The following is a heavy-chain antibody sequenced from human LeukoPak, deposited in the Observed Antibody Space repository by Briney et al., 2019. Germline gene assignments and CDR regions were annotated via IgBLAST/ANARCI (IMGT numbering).Heavy chain of an antibody. CDR1: GYTFTGYY. J-gene: IGHJ3*02. CDR3: ARGYCSSTCCNDAFDI. V-gene: IGHV1-2*02. Sequence: GASVKVSCKASGYTFTGYYMHWVRQAPGQGLEWMGWINPNSGGTNYAQKFQGRVTMTRDTSISTAYMELSRLRSDDTAMYYCARGYCSSTCCNDAFDIWGQGTMVTVSS. CDR2: INPNSGGT. D-gene: IGHD2-2*01.